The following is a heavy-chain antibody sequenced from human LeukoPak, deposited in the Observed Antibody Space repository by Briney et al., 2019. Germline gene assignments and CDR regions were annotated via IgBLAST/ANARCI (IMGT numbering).Heavy chain of an antibody. J-gene: IGHJ4*02. CDR3: ATIYVGGPDY. CDR2: FDPEDGET. CDR1: GYTLTELS. Sequence: ASVKVSCKVSGYTLTELSMHWVRQAPGKGLEWMGGFDPEDGETIYAQKFQGRVTMTEGTSTDTAYMELSSLRSEDTAVYYCATIYVGGPDYWGQGTLVTVSS. V-gene: IGHV1-24*01. D-gene: IGHD2-15*01.